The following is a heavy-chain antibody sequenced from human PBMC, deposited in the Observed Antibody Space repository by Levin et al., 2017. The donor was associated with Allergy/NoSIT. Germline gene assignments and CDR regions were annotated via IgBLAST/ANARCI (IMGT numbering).Heavy chain of an antibody. Sequence: GSGPTLVKPTQTLTLTCTFSGFSLSTSGVGVTWIRQPPGKALEWLALIYWDDEKRYSPSLKSRLTITRDTSKNQVVLTMTNMDPVDTATYYCARRSWKYYGRSGYPLFDPWGQGTLVTVSS. CDR2: IYWDDEK. V-gene: IGHV2-5*02. CDR3: ARRSWKYYGRSGYPLFDP. D-gene: IGHD3-22*01. CDR1: GFSLSTSGVG. J-gene: IGHJ5*02.